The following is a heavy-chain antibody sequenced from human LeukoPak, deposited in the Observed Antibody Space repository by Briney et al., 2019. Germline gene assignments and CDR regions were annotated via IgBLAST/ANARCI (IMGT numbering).Heavy chain of an antibody. Sequence: GGSLTLSCAASGFTFSSSSVNWVRQAPGKGLEWVSYSTSSSSTIYYADSVKGRFTNSRDNAKNSLYLQMNSLRAEDTAVYYCARDEPDGGSASWGQGTLVTVSS. CDR2: STSSSSTI. V-gene: IGHV3-48*01. CDR3: ARDEPDGGSAS. CDR1: GFTFSSSS. D-gene: IGHD2-2*01. J-gene: IGHJ4*02.